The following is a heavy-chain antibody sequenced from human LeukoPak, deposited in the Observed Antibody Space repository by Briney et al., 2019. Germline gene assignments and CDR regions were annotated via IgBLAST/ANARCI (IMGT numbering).Heavy chain of an antibody. D-gene: IGHD6-19*01. CDR3: VRQWLVPDY. CDR2: ISSSDTTM. V-gene: IGHV3-11*01. CDR1: GFTFSDYY. Sequence: GGSLRLSCAASGFTFSDYYMSWIRRAPWKGLEWVSYISSSDTTMYYADSVKGRFTISRDNAKNPLYLQMNGLRADDTAVYYCVRQWLVPDYWGQGTLVTVSS. J-gene: IGHJ4*02.